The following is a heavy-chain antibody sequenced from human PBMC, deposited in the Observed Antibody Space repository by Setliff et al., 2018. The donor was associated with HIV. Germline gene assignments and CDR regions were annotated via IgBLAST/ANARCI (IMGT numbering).Heavy chain of an antibody. V-gene: IGHV1-69*13. CDR3: ARDPPTYDSSGYSFDS. J-gene: IGHJ4*02. CDR1: GDTFGSYA. D-gene: IGHD3-22*01. Sequence: SVKVSCKASGDTFGSYAISWVRQAPGQGLEWMGAIFPIFGTPNYAQKFQGRVTISADESTSTAYVELSSLTSEDTAVYYCARDPPTYDSSGYSFDSWGQGTLVTVSS. CDR2: IFPIFGTP.